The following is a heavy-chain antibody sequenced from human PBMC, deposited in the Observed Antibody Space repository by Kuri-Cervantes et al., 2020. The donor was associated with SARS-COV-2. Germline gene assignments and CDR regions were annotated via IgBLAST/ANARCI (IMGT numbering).Heavy chain of an antibody. V-gene: IGHV3-53*01. J-gene: IGHJ6*02. CDR2: IYSGGST. CDR1: GFTFSSYE. CDR3: ARDKLNSGKDNVYYYGMDV. Sequence: GGSLRLSCAASGFTFSSYEMNWVRQAPGKGLEWVSVIYSGGSTYYADSVKGRFTISRDNSKNTLYPQMNSLRAEDTAVYYCARDKLNSGKDNVYYYGMDVWGQGTTVTVSS. D-gene: IGHD1-1*01.